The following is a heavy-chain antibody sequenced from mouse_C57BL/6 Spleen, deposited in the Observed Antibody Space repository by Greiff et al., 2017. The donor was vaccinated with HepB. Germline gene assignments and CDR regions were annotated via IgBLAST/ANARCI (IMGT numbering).Heavy chain of an antibody. J-gene: IGHJ1*03. D-gene: IGHD2-2*01. Sequence: QVQLQQPGAELVKPGASVKMSCKASGYTFTSYWITWVKQRPGQGLEWIGDIYPGSGSTNYNEKFKSKATLTVDTSSSTAYMQLSSLTSEDSAVYYGARGEGTMVTNWYFDVWGTGTTVTVSS. V-gene: IGHV1-55*01. CDR3: ARGEGTMVTNWYFDV. CDR1: GYTFTSYW. CDR2: IYPGSGST.